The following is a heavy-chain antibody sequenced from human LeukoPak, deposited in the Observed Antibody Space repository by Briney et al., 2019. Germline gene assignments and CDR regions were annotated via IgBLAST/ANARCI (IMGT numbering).Heavy chain of an antibody. J-gene: IGHJ6*02. Sequence: HPGGSLRLSCAAPGFTFSSSAMHWVRQAPGKGLEWVALISYDESNKYYADSVKGRFTISRDNSKNTLYLQMNSLRAEDTAVYYCARGTDTNPFWSGYWVDVWGQGTTVTVSS. CDR2: ISYDESNK. D-gene: IGHD3-3*01. CDR1: GFTFSSSA. CDR3: ARGTDTNPFWSGYWVDV. V-gene: IGHV3-30*03.